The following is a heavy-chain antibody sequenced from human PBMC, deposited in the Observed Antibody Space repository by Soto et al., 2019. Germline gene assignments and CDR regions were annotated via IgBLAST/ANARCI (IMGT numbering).Heavy chain of an antibody. CDR3: ARSDRDYAYALNV. V-gene: IGHV3-53*01. CDR1: GFTVSDNY. D-gene: IGHD3-16*01. Sequence: EAQLVESGGVLIQPGGSLRLSCAASGFTVSDNYITWVRQAPGKGLEWVSLLYSGGRIYYADSVKGLFTISRDTSKTTLYLQMNSLRTEDTAVYYCARSDRDYAYALNVWGQGTTVTVSS. CDR2: LYSGGRI. J-gene: IGHJ6*02.